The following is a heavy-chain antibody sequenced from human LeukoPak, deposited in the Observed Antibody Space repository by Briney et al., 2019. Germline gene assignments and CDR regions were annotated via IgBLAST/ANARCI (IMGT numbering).Heavy chain of an antibody. J-gene: IGHJ4*02. CDR2: ISSSSSYT. V-gene: IGHV3-11*06. CDR3: ARDQYYYDSSGYYGL. CDR1: GFTFSDYY. Sequence: GGSLRLSCAASGFTFSDYYMSWIRQAPGKGLEWVSYISSSSSYTNYADSVKGRFTISRDNSKNTLYLQMDSLRAEDTAVYYCARDQYYYDSSGYYGLWGQGTLVTVSS. D-gene: IGHD3-22*01.